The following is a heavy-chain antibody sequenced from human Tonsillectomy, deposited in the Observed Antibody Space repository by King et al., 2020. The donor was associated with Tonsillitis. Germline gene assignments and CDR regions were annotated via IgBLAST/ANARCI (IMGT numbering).Heavy chain of an antibody. CDR2: ITGSGDTI. Sequence: VQLVESGGGLVQPGGSLRLSCAASGFTFSNHAMSWVRQAPGKGLEWVAGITGSGDTIYYTDSVRRRFTISRDNSKNTLSLQMDSLRAEDTAVYYCAKDRFIQVAGGWFDYWGQGTPVTVSS. D-gene: IGHD2-15*01. CDR3: AKDRFIQVAGGWFDY. J-gene: IGHJ4*02. CDR1: GFTFSNHA. V-gene: IGHV3-23*04.